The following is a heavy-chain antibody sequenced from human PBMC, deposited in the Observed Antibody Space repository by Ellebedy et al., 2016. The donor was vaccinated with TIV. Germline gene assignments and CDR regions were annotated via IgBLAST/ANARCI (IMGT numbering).Heavy chain of an antibody. Sequence: PGGSLRLSCVASGFTFNRYAMNWVRQAPGKGLEWVSGQSGSGSSTFFADSVKGRFTISRDNSKYTVYLQMNSLRAEDTAVYYCAKGESGFYRNGMDVWGQGTTVTVSS. CDR2: QSGSGSST. V-gene: IGHV3-23*01. J-gene: IGHJ6*02. CDR1: GFTFNRYA. CDR3: AKGESGFYRNGMDV. D-gene: IGHD3-3*01.